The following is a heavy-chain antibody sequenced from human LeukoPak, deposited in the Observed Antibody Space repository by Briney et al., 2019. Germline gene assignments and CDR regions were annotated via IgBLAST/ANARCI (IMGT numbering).Heavy chain of an antibody. D-gene: IGHD1-26*01. CDR2: IYTSGST. Sequence: PSETLSLTCTVSGGSISSGSYYWSWIRQPAGRGLEWIGRIYTSGSTNYNPSLKSRVTMSVDTSKNRFSLKLSSVTAADTAVYYCASLIVGATNDAFDIWGQGTMVTVSS. CDR1: GGSISSGSYY. V-gene: IGHV4-61*02. J-gene: IGHJ3*02. CDR3: ASLIVGATNDAFDI.